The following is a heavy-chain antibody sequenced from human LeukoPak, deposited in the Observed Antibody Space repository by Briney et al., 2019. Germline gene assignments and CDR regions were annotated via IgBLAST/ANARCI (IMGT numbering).Heavy chain of an antibody. J-gene: IGHJ4*02. CDR3: ARDPTSSGWYTGGYFDY. CDR2: IRYGGSNK. CDR1: GFTFSSYG. V-gene: IGHV3-30*02. D-gene: IGHD6-19*01. Sequence: GGSLRLSCAASGFTFSSYGMHWVRQAPGKGLEWVAFIRYGGSNKYYADSVKGRFTISRDNSKNTLYLQMNSLRAEDTAVYYCARDPTSSGWYTGGYFDYWGQGTLVTVSS.